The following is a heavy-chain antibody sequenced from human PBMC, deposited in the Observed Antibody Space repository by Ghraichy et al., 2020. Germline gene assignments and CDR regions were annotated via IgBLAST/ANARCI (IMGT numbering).Heavy chain of an antibody. J-gene: IGHJ5*01. CDR1: GYTFTHHG. CDR3: ARDPSNASGWYTWFDS. CDR2: ISAYNGDT. V-gene: IGHV1-18*01. D-gene: IGHD6-19*01. Sequence: ASVKVSCKASGYTFTHHGISWVRQAPGQGLEWMAWISAYNGDTKYAQKFQGRCTMTTDTSTTTAYMDLRSLTSDDTAVYYCARDPSNASGWYTWFDSWGQGTLVTVSS.